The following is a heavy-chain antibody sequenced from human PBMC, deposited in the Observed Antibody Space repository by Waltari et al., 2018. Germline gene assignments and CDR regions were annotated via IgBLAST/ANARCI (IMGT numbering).Heavy chain of an antibody. CDR2: MNPNSGNT. CDR1: GYPFTSYD. J-gene: IGHJ6*03. CDR3: ARGRGGGVAARMIKVYYMDV. V-gene: IGHV1-8*03. D-gene: IGHD3-22*01. Sequence: QVQLVQSGAEVKKPGASVKVSCKASGYPFTSYDINWVRQATGHGLEWMGWMNPNSGNTGYAQKCQGRVTITRNTSISTAYMELSSLRSEDTAVYYCARGRGGGVAARMIKVYYMDVWGKGTTVTVSS.